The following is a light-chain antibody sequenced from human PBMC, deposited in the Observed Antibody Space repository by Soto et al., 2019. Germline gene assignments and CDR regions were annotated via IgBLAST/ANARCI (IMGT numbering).Light chain of an antibody. CDR1: SSDVGGYNY. J-gene: IGLJ1*01. V-gene: IGLV2-11*01. Sequence: QSALTQPRSVSGSPGQSVTISCTGSSSDVGGYNYVTWYQQYPGKAPKVMIYDVKTRPSGVPDRFSGSKSGNTASLTISGLQAEDEADYYWCSYAGDYTFVFGTGTKLTVL. CDR2: DVK. CDR3: CSYAGDYTFV.